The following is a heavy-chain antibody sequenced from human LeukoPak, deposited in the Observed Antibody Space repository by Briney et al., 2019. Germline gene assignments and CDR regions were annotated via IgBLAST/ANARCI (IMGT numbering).Heavy chain of an antibody. V-gene: IGHV3-33*06. CDR2: IWSDGGTK. D-gene: IGHD5-12*01. CDR3: AKDGRLAKIGSYFDC. J-gene: IGHJ4*02. CDR1: RFTFSSYA. Sequence: GGSLRLSCAASRFTFSSYAMHWVRQAPGKGLELVPVIWSDGGTKYYGDSVNGRFTVSRDNSGNTLHLQMSSLRAEDTAVYYCAKDGRLAKIGSYFDCWGQGSLVTVCS.